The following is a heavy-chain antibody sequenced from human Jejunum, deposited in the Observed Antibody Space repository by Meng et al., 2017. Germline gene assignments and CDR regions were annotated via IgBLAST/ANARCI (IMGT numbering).Heavy chain of an antibody. CDR1: GFTFSNYW. CDR3: ASSSLGKADDINFDY. Sequence: GGSLRLSCAASGFTFSNYWMNWVRQAPGKGLEWVANIKRDGSEIYYVDSVKGRFTISRDNAKNSLYLQMNSLRAEDTAVYYCASSSLGKADDINFDYWGQGTLVTVSS. V-gene: IGHV3-7*01. CDR2: IKRDGSEI. J-gene: IGHJ4*02. D-gene: IGHD3-22*01.